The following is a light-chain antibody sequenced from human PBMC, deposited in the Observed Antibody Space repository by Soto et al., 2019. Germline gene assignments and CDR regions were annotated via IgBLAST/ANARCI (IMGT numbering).Light chain of an antibody. CDR3: SSYATSGTNVI. CDR2: EVA. Sequence: QSALTQPASVSGSPGQSITISCTGTNSDVGAYPYVSWYQQHPGNAPKLLIYEVADRPSGVSDRFSGSKSGNTASLTISALQAEYEAVYYCSSYATSGTNVIFGGGTKLTVL. V-gene: IGLV2-14*03. J-gene: IGLJ2*01. CDR1: NSDVGAYPY.